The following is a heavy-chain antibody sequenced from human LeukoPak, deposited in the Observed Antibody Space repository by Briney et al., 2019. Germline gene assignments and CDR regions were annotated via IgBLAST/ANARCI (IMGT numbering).Heavy chain of an antibody. CDR2: ILFDGCDT. Sequence: GGSLRHSGAASGFRFKNYGMHWGREAPGKGLELVVVILFDGCDTRYADSVKRRLTISRDDYMFIVYRQMNGLRVEDTAVYYCGMGNFPNCFCDCFDFWGQVPLVTVFS. D-gene: IGHD2-21*02. J-gene: IGHJ4*02. CDR3: GMGNFPNCFCDCFDF. CDR1: GFRFKNYG. V-gene: IGHV3-33*01.